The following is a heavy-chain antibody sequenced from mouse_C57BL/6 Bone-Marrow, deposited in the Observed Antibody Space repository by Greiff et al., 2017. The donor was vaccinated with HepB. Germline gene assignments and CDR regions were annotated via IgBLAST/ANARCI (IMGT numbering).Heavy chain of an antibody. V-gene: IGHV5-6*01. CDR2: ISSGGSYT. D-gene: IGHD1-1*01. J-gene: IGHJ4*01. CDR1: GFTFSSYG. CDR3: ARGGDYVGAMDY. Sequence: EVQLKESGGDLVKPGGSLKLSCAASGFTFSSYGMSWVRQTPDKRLEWVATISSGGSYTYYPDSVKGRFTISRDNAKNTLYLQMSSLKSEDTAMYYCARGGDYVGAMDYWGQGTSVTVSS.